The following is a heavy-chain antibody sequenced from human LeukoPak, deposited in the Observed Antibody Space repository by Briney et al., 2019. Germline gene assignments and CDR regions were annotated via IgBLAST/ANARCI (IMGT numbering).Heavy chain of an antibody. J-gene: IGHJ4*02. CDR2: ISWNSGSI. CDR3: AKGPRGSGSSPFDY. Sequence: GGSLRLSCAASGFTFSSYSMNWVRQAPGKGLEWVSGISWNSGSIGYADSVKGRFTISRDNAKNSLYLQMNSLRAEDTALYYCAKGPRGSGSSPFDYWGQGTLVTVSS. D-gene: IGHD3-10*01. CDR1: GFTFSSYS. V-gene: IGHV3-9*01.